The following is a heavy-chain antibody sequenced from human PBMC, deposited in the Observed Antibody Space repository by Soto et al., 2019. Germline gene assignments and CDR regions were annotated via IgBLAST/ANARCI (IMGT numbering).Heavy chain of an antibody. CDR2: ISAYNGNT. CDR3: ARDHDYDFWSGYYPPPPKGMDV. Sequence: GASVKVSCKASGYTFTSYGISWVRQAPGQGLEWMGWISAYNGNTNYAQKLQGRVTMTTDTSTSTAYMELRSLRSDDTAVYYCARDHDYDFWSGYYPPPPKGMDVWGQGTKVTVSS. D-gene: IGHD3-3*01. CDR1: GYTFTSYG. J-gene: IGHJ6*01. V-gene: IGHV1-18*01.